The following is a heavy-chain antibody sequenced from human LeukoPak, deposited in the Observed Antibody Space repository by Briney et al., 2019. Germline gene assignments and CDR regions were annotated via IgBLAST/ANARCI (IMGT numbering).Heavy chain of an antibody. J-gene: IGHJ4*02. D-gene: IGHD6-13*01. V-gene: IGHV3-66*01. Sequence: PGGSLRLSCAASGFTVSSNYMSWVRQAPGKGLEWVSVIYSGGSTYYADSVKGRFTISRDNSKNTLYLQMNGLRAEDTAVYYCASWEIAAAGDYWGQGTLVTVSS. CDR2: IYSGGST. CDR3: ASWEIAAAGDY. CDR1: GFTVSSNY.